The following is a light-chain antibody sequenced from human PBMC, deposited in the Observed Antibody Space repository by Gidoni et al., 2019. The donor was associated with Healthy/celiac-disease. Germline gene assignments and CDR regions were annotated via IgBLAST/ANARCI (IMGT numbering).Light chain of an antibody. V-gene: IGKV3-20*01. J-gene: IGKJ2*01. CDR1: QSVSSSY. CDR2: GAS. Sequence: EIVLTQSPGTLSLSPGERATLPCRASQSVSSSYLAWYQQKPGQAPRLLIYGASSRATGVPDRFRGSGSGTDFTLTISRLEPEDFAVYYCQQYGSSSYTFXQXTKLEIK. CDR3: QQYGSSSYT.